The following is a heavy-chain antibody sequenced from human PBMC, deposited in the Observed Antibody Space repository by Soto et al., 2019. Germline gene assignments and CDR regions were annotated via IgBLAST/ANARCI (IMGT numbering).Heavy chain of an antibody. CDR2: ISGSGGST. CDR1: GFTFSSYA. Sequence: GGSLRLSCAASGFTFSSYAMRCVRQAPGKELERVSAISGSGGSTYYADSVKGRFTISRDNSKNTLYLQMNSLRAEDTAVYYCAKDPVTNYDFWSGYYTQHYYYYYIGVWGKGTTVTVSS. CDR3: AKDPVTNYDFWSGYYTQHYYYYYIGV. J-gene: IGHJ6*03. D-gene: IGHD3-3*01. V-gene: IGHV3-23*01.